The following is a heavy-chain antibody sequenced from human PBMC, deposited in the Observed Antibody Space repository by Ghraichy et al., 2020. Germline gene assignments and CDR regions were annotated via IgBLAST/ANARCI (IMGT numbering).Heavy chain of an antibody. V-gene: IGHV4-39*01. CDR3: ARSVGDDFWSGYYRRWFAP. Sequence: SETLSLTCTVSGGSISSSSYYWAWIRQPPGKGLEWIGSTFYRGSTYYNPSLKSRVTIPADTSKNQFSLKLSSLTAADTAVYYCARSVGDDFWSGYYRRWFAPWGQGTLVTVPS. CDR1: GGSISSSSYY. D-gene: IGHD3-3*01. CDR2: TFYRGST. J-gene: IGHJ5*02.